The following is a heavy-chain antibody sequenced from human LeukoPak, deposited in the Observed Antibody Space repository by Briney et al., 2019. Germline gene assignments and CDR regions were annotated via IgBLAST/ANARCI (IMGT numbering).Heavy chain of an antibody. Sequence: GGSLRLSCAASGFTFSSYGMSWVRQAPGKGLEWVSAISGSGGSTYYADSVKGRFTISRDNSKNTLYLQMNSLRAEDTAVYYCAKHYYDSGGYCFDYWGQGTLVTVSS. D-gene: IGHD3-22*01. CDR2: ISGSGGST. CDR1: GFTFSSYG. J-gene: IGHJ4*02. CDR3: AKHYYDSGGYCFDY. V-gene: IGHV3-23*01.